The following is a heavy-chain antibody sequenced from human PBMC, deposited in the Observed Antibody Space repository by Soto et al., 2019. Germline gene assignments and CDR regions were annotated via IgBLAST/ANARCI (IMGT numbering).Heavy chain of an antibody. J-gene: IGHJ4*02. CDR3: AKDTQTY. CDR1: GFTFSSCG. CDR2: ISYDGSNK. Sequence: GGSLRLSCAASGFTFSSCGMHWVRQAPGKGLEWVAVISYDGSNKYYADSVKGRFTISRDNSKNTLYLQMNSLRAEDTAVYYCAKDTQTYWGQGTLVTVSS. V-gene: IGHV3-30*18.